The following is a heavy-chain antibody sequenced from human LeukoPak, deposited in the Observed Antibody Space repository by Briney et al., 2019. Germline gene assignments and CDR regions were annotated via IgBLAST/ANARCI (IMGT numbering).Heavy chain of an antibody. CDR1: EFTVSSNY. J-gene: IGHJ4*02. CDR2: IRGGGGTT. CDR3: AKPTGLTIVGAHFDY. V-gene: IGHV3-23*01. D-gene: IGHD1-26*01. Sequence: GESLRLSCAASEFTVSSNYMSWVRQAPGKGLEWVSTIRGGGGTTYYADSVKGRFTISRDNSKNTLYLQMNSLRAEDTAVYDCAKPTGLTIVGAHFDYWGQGTLVTVSS.